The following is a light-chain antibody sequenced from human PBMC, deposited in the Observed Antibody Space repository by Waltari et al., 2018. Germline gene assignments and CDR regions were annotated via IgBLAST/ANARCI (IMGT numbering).Light chain of an antibody. CDR2: AAA. CDR3: QQSYSTPRT. J-gene: IGKJ4*01. V-gene: IGKV1-39*01. CDR1: QSISSY. Sequence: DIQMTQSPSSLSASVVDRVTITCRASQSISSYLNWDQQKPGNAPKLLIYAAASLQSGVPSRFSGSGSGTDFTLTISSLQPEDFATYYCQQSYSTPRTFGGGTKVEIK.